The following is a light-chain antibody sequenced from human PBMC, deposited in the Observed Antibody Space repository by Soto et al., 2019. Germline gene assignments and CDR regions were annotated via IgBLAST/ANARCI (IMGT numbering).Light chain of an antibody. J-gene: IGLJ1*01. Sequence: SALTQPASVSGSPGQSITISCTGTSSDVGGYNYVSWYQQHPGKAPKLMIYEVSNRPSGVSNRFSGSKSGNTASLTISGLQAEDEADYYCSSYTSSSTYVFGTGTKPPS. CDR3: SSYTSSSTYV. V-gene: IGLV2-14*01. CDR2: EVS. CDR1: SSDVGGYNY.